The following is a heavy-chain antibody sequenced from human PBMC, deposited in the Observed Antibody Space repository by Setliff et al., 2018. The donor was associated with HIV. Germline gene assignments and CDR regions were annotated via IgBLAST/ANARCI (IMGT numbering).Heavy chain of an antibody. J-gene: IGHJ5*02. V-gene: IGHV4-39*07. CDR1: GVSTSSTSYY. D-gene: IGHD3-3*01. CDR3: ARDLGRITLSGVNEGWFDP. Sequence: SETLSLTCTVSGVSTSSTSYYWGWIRQPPGKGLEWIGYIYYSGNTYYNPSLKSRVTISVDTSKNQVFLKLTSVTAADTAVYYCARDLGRITLSGVNEGWFDPWGQGTLVTVSS. CDR2: IYYSGNT.